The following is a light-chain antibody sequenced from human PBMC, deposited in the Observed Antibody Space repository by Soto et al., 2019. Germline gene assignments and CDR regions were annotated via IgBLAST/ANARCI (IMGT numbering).Light chain of an antibody. CDR1: QSVSSSY. J-gene: IGKJ4*01. Sequence: EIVLTQSPGTLSLSPGERATLSCRASQSVSSSYLAWYQQKPGQAPRLLIYGASSRATGIPDRFSGSGSGTDFTLTISRLEPKAFAVYYCQQYARSLTFGGRTKVEIK. CDR3: QQYARSLT. CDR2: GAS. V-gene: IGKV3-20*01.